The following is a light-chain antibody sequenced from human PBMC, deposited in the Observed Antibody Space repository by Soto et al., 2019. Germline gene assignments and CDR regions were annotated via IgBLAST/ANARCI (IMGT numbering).Light chain of an antibody. Sequence: DIQXTXSPXSXSXSVGDRVTITCRASQGISNYLAWYQQKPGKVPKLLIYAASTLQSGVPSRFSGSGSGTDFTLTISSLQPEDVATYYCQKYNSAPRTFGQGTKVEIK. CDR3: QKYNSAPRT. V-gene: IGKV1-27*01. CDR2: AAS. J-gene: IGKJ1*01. CDR1: QGISNY.